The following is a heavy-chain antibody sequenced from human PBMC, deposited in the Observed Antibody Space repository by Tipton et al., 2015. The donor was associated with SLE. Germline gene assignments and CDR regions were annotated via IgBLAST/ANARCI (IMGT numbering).Heavy chain of an antibody. CDR3: ARSGRGSTPIDY. CDR1: GGSFSSDTYL. V-gene: IGHV4-39*07. CDR2: IDDRGRT. Sequence: TLSLTCTVSGGSFSSDTYLWGWIRQPPGKGLEWIGSIDDRGRTTYSPSLRSRVTISSTTATNQFSLNLSSVTAADTAVYYCARSGRGSTPIDYWGQGTLVTVSS. J-gene: IGHJ4*02. D-gene: IGHD5-12*01.